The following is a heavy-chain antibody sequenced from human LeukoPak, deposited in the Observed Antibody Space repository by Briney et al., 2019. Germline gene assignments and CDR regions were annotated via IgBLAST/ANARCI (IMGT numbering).Heavy chain of an antibody. D-gene: IGHD3-10*01. V-gene: IGHV4-30-4*07. J-gene: IGHJ4*02. CDR3: ARRLIDYYGSGSYNYFDY. Sequence: SETLSLTCAVSGGSISSGGYSWSWIRQPPGKGLEWVGYIYYSGSTYYNPSLKSRVTISVDTSKNQFSLKLSSVTAADTAVYYCARRLIDYYGSGSYNYFDYWGQGTLVTVSS. CDR1: GGSISSGGYS. CDR2: IYYSGST.